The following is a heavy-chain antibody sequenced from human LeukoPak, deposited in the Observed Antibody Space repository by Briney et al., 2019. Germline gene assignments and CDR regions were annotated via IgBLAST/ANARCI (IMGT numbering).Heavy chain of an antibody. CDR2: INPSGGST. Sequence: ASVKVSCKASGYTFTSYYMHWVRQAPGQGLEWMGIINPSGGSTSYAQKFQGRVTMTRDTSTSTVYMELSSLRSEDTAVYYCAREATYYYGSGSLDRFGYWGQGTLVTVSS. D-gene: IGHD3-10*01. V-gene: IGHV1-46*03. CDR1: GYTFTSYY. J-gene: IGHJ4*02. CDR3: AREATYYYGSGSLDRFGY.